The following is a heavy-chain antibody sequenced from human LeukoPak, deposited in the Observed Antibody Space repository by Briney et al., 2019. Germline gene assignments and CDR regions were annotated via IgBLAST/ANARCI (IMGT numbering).Heavy chain of an antibody. CDR3: ARQHYDFWSGYYIN. CDR1: GFTFSSYA. D-gene: IGHD3-3*01. CDR2: ISGSGGST. Sequence: PVGSLRLSCAASGFTFSSYAMSWVRQAPGKGLEWVSAISGSGGSTYYADSVKGRFTISRDNSKNTLYLQMNSLRAEDTAVYYCARQHYDFWSGYYINWGQGTLVTVSS. J-gene: IGHJ4*02. V-gene: IGHV3-23*01.